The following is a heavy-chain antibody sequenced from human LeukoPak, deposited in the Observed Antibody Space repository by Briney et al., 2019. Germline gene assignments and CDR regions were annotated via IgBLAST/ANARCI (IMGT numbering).Heavy chain of an antibody. Sequence: GGSLRLSCAASGFTFSSYSMNWVRQAQGKGRVWGSSISSSSSYIYYADSVKGRFTISRDNTKNSLYLQMNSLRAEDTAVYYYARDRVVVAAIDYWGQGALVTVSS. D-gene: IGHD2-15*01. J-gene: IGHJ4*02. CDR2: ISSSSSYI. V-gene: IGHV3-21*01. CDR1: GFTFSSYS. CDR3: ARDRVVVAAIDY.